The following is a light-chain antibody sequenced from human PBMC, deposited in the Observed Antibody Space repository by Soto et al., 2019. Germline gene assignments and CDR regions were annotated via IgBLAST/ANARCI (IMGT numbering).Light chain of an antibody. Sequence: EVVLTQSPATLSLSPGERATLSCRASQSISNSLAWYQQKPGQAPRLLIYEASNRATGIPARFSGTGSGTDFTLTISSLEPEDFAVYYCQQYNNWPPETFGQGTKLEIK. CDR1: QSISNS. V-gene: IGKV3-11*01. J-gene: IGKJ2*01. CDR3: QQYNNWPPET. CDR2: EAS.